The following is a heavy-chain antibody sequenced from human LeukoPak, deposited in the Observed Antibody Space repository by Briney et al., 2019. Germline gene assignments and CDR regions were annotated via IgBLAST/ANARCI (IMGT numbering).Heavy chain of an antibody. V-gene: IGHV1-2*02. D-gene: IGHD6-19*01. CDR2: ISPSNGVT. J-gene: IGHJ6*03. CDR3: ARSRIAVAGLENYYYMDV. CDR1: GYTFIEYH. Sequence: ASVTVSCKASGYTFIEYHLHWVRQAPGQGLEWMGWISPSNGVTNFAQTFRGRVALTRDTSIDTAYMELSRLRSDDTAVYYCARSRIAVAGLENYYYMDVWGKGTTVTVSS.